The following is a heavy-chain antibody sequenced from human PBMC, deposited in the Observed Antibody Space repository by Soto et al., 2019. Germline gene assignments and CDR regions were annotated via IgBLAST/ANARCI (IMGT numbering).Heavy chain of an antibody. Sequence: KQSQTLSLTCAISGDSVSSNSAAWNWIRQSPSRGLEWLGRTYYRSKWYNDYAVSWKSRITINPDTSKNQFSLQLNSVTPEDTAVYYCARDRPDYYGSGSYYSRRIDYYYYGMDVWGQGTTVTVSS. V-gene: IGHV6-1*01. CDR3: ARDRPDYYGSGSYYSRRIDYYYYGMDV. D-gene: IGHD3-10*01. CDR1: GDSVSSNSAA. CDR2: TYYRSKWYN. J-gene: IGHJ6*02.